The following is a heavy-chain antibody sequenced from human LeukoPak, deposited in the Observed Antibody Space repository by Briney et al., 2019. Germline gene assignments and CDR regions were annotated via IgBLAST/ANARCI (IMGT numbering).Heavy chain of an antibody. J-gene: IGHJ4*02. D-gene: IGHD2-15*01. Sequence: SETLSLTCTVSGGSISYSSYYWGWIRQPPGKGLEWIGEINHSGSTYYNPSLKSRVTISVDTSKNQFSLKLSSVTAADTAVYYCARRYCSGGSCYSPHFDYWGQGTLVTASS. CDR1: GGSISYSSYY. CDR2: INHSGST. CDR3: ARRYCSGGSCYSPHFDY. V-gene: IGHV4-39*07.